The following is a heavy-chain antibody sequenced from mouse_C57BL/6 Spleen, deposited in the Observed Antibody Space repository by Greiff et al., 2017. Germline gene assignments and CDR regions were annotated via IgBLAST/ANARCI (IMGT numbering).Heavy chain of an antibody. CDR1: GYTFTDYY. CDR2: INPYNGGT. D-gene: IGHD1-1*01. V-gene: IGHV1-19*01. J-gene: IGHJ1*03. Sequence: VQLQQSGPVLVKPGASVKMSCKASGYTFTDYYMNWVKQSHGKSLEWIGVINPYNGGTSYNQKFKGKATLTVDKSSSTAYMELNSLTSEDSAVYYCAREGITTVVAPNFDVWGTGTTVTVSS. CDR3: AREGITTVVAPNFDV.